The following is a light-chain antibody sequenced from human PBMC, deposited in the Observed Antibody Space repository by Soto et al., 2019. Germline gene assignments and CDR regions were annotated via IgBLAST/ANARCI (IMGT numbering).Light chain of an antibody. Sequence: QSALTQPPSSSGSPGQSVAISCTGTSSDVGGYNYVSWYQQHPGKAPKLMIYEVNKRPSGVPDRFSGSKSGNTASLSVSGLQAEDEADYYCSSYAGSSNDFRTGTKVTVL. J-gene: IGLJ1*01. CDR1: SSDVGGYNY. CDR3: SSYAGSSND. CDR2: EVN. V-gene: IGLV2-8*01.